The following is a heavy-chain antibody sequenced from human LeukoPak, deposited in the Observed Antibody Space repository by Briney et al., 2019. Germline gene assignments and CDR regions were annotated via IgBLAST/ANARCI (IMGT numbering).Heavy chain of an antibody. CDR2: IYSGGST. Sequence: GGSLRLSCAASGFTVSSNYMSWVRQAPGKGLEWVSVIYSGGSTYYADSVKGRFTLSGDNSKNTLYLQMNSLRAEDTAVYYCGRALNSGGPAFDIWGQGTMVTVSS. V-gene: IGHV3-53*01. CDR3: GRALNSGGPAFDI. CDR1: GFTVSSNY. J-gene: IGHJ3*02. D-gene: IGHD4-23*01.